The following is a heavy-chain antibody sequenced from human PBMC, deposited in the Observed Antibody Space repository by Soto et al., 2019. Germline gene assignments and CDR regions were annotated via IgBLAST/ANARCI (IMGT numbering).Heavy chain of an antibody. J-gene: IGHJ6*02. Sequence: QVQLQESGPGLVKPSETLSLTCTVSGGSISSYYWSWIRQPPGKGLEWIGYIYYSGSTNNNPSLKSRVAISVDTSKNQVSLKLSSVTAADTAVYYCARDPSLYYYYGMDVWGQGTTVTVSS. CDR1: GGSISSYY. V-gene: IGHV4-59*01. CDR3: ARDPSLYYYYGMDV. CDR2: IYYSGST.